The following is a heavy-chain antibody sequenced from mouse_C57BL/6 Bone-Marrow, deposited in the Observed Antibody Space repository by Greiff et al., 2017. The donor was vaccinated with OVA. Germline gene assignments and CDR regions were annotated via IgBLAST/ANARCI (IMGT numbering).Heavy chain of an antibody. Sequence: EVQGVESGGGLVQPKGSLTLSCAASGFTFNTYAMHWVRQAPGKGLEWVARIRSKSSNYATYYADSVKDRFTISRDDSQSMLYRKMNNLKTEDTDVYYSVGDENYSNYEGFAYWGQGTLVTVSA. CDR1: GFTFNTYA. V-gene: IGHV10-3*01. J-gene: IGHJ3*01. D-gene: IGHD2-5*01. CDR3: VGDENYSNYEGFAY. CDR2: IRSKSSNYAT.